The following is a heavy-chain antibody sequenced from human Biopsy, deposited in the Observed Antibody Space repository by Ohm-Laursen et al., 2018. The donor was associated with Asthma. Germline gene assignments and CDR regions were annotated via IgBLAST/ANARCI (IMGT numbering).Heavy chain of an antibody. Sequence: SSVKVSCNISGYSLTDLSMHWVRQAPGQGLEWMGGHDHEEGGTVNARRFQGRFTMTEDTSTDTAYMELSSLSSDDTAVYYCASDFPKDYVRYNFQFWGQGTLVTVSS. J-gene: IGHJ4*02. CDR1: GYSLTDLS. V-gene: IGHV1-24*01. D-gene: IGHD4-17*01. CDR3: ASDFPKDYVRYNFQF. CDR2: HDHEEGGT.